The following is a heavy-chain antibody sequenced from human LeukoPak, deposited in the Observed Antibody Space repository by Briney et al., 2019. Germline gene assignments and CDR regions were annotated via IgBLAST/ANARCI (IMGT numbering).Heavy chain of an antibody. V-gene: IGHV1-69*13. CDR2: IIPIFGTV. CDR3: VEGTVTGIGAFDI. J-gene: IGHJ3*02. Sequence: GASVKVSCKASGGTFSSYAISWVRQAPGQGLEWMGGIIPIFGTVNYLQKFQGRVTITADESTNTAYMELSSLRSEDTAVYYCVEGTVTGIGAFDIWGQGTMVTVSS. CDR1: GGTFSSYA. D-gene: IGHD4-17*01.